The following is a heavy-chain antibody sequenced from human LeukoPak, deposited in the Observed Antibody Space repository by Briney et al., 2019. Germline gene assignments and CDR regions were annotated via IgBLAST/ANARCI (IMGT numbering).Heavy chain of an antibody. Sequence: SETLSLTCAVPGGSISSHCWTSIRQPPGKGLDWIAYMCNDGTTDSNPSLKSRLTMSLDTSKNQFFLDLRSVTAADTSIYYCAGLYYQSSGWIDFWGQGTLVTVSS. V-gene: IGHV4-59*11. D-gene: IGHD6-19*01. CDR1: GGSISSHC. CDR2: MCNDGTT. CDR3: AGLYYQSSGWIDF. J-gene: IGHJ4*02.